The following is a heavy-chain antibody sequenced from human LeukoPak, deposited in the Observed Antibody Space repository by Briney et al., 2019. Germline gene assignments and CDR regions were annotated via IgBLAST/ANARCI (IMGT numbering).Heavy chain of an antibody. J-gene: IGHJ4*02. Sequence: QSGGSLRLSCAASGFTFSTYGMSWVRQAPGKGLEWVSAISGNGGTTYYADSVKGRFTISRDNSKSTLYLQMSSLRAEDTAVYYCAKDLHWGFDYWGQGTPVTVSS. CDR3: AKDLHWGFDY. V-gene: IGHV3-23*01. CDR1: GFTFSTYG. CDR2: ISGNGGTT. D-gene: IGHD7-27*01.